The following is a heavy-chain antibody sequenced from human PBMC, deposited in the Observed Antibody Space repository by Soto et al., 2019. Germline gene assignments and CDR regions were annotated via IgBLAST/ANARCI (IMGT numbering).Heavy chain of an antibody. Sequence: SESLSLTCTVAGGCISSGGSYWRWIGQHPGKGLEWIGYIYYSGSTYYNPSLKSRVTISVDTSKNQFSLKLSSVTAAATAVYYCARARRSGSYLDYWRQGTLVIVSS. CDR2: IYYSGST. CDR3: ARARRSGSYLDY. V-gene: IGHV4-31*03. J-gene: IGHJ4*02. D-gene: IGHD3-10*01. CDR1: GGCISSGGSY.